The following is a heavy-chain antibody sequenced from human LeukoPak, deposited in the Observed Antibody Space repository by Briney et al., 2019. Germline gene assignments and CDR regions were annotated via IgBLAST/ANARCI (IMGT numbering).Heavy chain of an antibody. CDR2: IKHDGSEK. Sequence: GGSLRLSCAASGFIFTNYFMSWVRQAPGKGLGWVAGIKHDGSEKYYVDSVRGRFTISRDNTMNSLYLQMSSLRAEDTAVYYCATDRGWRTSGYYLYYFEYWGQGTLVTYSS. D-gene: IGHD3-3*01. CDR3: ATDRGWRTSGYYLYYFEY. V-gene: IGHV3-7*01. CDR1: GFIFTNYF. J-gene: IGHJ4*02.